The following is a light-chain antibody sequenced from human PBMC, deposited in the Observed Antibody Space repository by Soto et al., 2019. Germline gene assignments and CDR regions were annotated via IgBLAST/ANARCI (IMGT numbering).Light chain of an antibody. Sequence: DVQMTQSPSSLSAFVGDRVTITCRASQGIAPYFAWFQQTPGKVPKLLIYATSTLQSGVPSRFSGSGSGTDFTLTINSLQPEDVGTYYCQKYNSAPLTFGGGTKVEIK. CDR2: ATS. CDR1: QGIAPY. CDR3: QKYNSAPLT. V-gene: IGKV1-27*01. J-gene: IGKJ4*01.